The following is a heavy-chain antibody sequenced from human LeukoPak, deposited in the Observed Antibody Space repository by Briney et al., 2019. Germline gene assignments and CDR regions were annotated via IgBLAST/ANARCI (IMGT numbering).Heavy chain of an antibody. D-gene: IGHD5-24*01. CDR1: GGSISSYY. J-gene: IGHJ6*03. Sequence: SETLSLTCTVSGGSISSYYWSWIRQPAGKGLEWIGRIYTSGSTNYNPSLKSRVTMSVDTSKNQFSLKLSSVTAADTAVYYCARDSVEMATTYYYYYYYMDVWGKGTTVTVSS. CDR3: ARDSVEMATTYYYYYYYMDV. CDR2: IYTSGST. V-gene: IGHV4-4*07.